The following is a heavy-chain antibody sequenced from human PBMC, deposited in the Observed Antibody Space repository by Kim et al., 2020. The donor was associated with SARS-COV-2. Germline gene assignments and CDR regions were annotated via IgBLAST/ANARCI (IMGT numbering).Heavy chain of an antibody. Sequence: GGSLRLSCAASGFTFSNYAMSWVRQAPGKGLEWVSGISGSGGNTYYADSVKGRFTISRDNSKNTLYLQMNSLRAEDTAVYYCAKDRAYYYESSGYPKGAFDIWGQGTVVTVSS. CDR2: ISGSGGNT. CDR3: AKDRAYYYESSGYPKGAFDI. V-gene: IGHV3-23*01. D-gene: IGHD3-22*01. J-gene: IGHJ3*02. CDR1: GFTFSNYA.